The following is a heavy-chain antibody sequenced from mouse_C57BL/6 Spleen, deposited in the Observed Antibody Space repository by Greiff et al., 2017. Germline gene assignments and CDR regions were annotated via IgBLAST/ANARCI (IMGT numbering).Heavy chain of an antibody. D-gene: IGHD1-1*01. CDR1: GFTFNNYW. CDR2: IRLKSDNYAT. Sequence: EVLLVESGGGLVQPGGSMKLSCVASGFTFNNYWMNWVRQSPEKGLEWVAKIRLKSDNYATHYAASVKERCTISRDDSKSSVYLQMNNLRAEDTGIYYCTGGYYGSYYAMDDWGQGTSVTVSS. CDR3: TGGYYGSYYAMDD. J-gene: IGHJ4*01. V-gene: IGHV6-3*01.